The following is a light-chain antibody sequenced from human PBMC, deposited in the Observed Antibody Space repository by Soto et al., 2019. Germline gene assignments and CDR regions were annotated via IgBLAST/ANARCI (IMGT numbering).Light chain of an antibody. J-gene: IGKJ4*01. V-gene: IGKV3-11*01. CDR1: QSVSSY. CDR3: QQRSNWPLT. CDR2: DAS. Sequence: EIVLTQSPATLSLSPGERATLSCRASQSVSSYLAWYQQKPGQAPRLLIYDASNRATGIPARFSGSGSGTDFTLTISSLEPEDFAVYXXQQRSNWPLTXGGGTKVEIK.